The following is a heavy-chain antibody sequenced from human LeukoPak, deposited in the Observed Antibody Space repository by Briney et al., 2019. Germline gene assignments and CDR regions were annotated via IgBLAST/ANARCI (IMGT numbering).Heavy chain of an antibody. CDR1: GYTFTGYY. CDR3: ARDGPGKKSNYDY. V-gene: IGHV1-2*02. J-gene: IGHJ4*02. Sequence: GASVKVSCKASGYTFTGYYMHWVRQAPGQGLEWMGWISPSSGGTNYAQKFQGRVTMTRDTSSTTAYMELSSLRSDDTAVYYCARDGPGKKSNYDYWGQGTLVTVSS. CDR2: ISPSSGGT.